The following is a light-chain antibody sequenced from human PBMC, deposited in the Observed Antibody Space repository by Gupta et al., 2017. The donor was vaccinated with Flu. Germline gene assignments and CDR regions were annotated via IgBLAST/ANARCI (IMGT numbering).Light chain of an antibody. J-gene: IGKJ1*01. CDR2: DAS. CDR1: QTVSNNF. Sequence: ERATLSCRASQTVSNNFLAWYQQKPGQAPRLVIYDASSRATGIPDRFSGSGSGTDFTLTISRLEPEDIAVYYCQQYDMSPWAFGQGTKVEVK. V-gene: IGKV3-20*01. CDR3: QQYDMSPWA.